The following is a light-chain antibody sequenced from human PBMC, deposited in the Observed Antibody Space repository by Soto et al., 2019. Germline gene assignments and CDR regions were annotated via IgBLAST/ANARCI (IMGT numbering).Light chain of an antibody. CDR1: QSISTY. J-gene: IGKJ1*01. CDR3: QQCYGSPRT. Sequence: DIRMTQSPSTLSASVGDRVTITCRASQSISTYLNWYQQKLGKAPTLLIYAASSLQSGVPSRFRGGGSGTDFTLTITNLQPEDFATYFCQQCYGSPRTFGQGTKVEI. V-gene: IGKV1-39*01. CDR2: AAS.